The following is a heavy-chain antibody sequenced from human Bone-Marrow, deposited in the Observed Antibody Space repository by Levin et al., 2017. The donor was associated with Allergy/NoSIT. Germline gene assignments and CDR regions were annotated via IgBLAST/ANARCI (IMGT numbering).Heavy chain of an antibody. Sequence: ASVKVSCEASGYIFTDYYIHWVRQAPGQGLEWMGWVNPETGGTHYIQKFEGRVTMTRDASLSTAYMELSRLTSDDTAVYFCAILTHYYDSSGPHSFDVWGQGTMVTVTS. D-gene: IGHD3-22*01. J-gene: IGHJ3*01. CDR3: AILTHYYDSSGPHSFDV. V-gene: IGHV1-2*02. CDR2: VNPETGGT. CDR1: GYIFTDYY.